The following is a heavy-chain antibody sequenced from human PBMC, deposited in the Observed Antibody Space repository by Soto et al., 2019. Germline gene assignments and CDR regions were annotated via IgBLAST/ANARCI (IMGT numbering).Heavy chain of an antibody. CDR1: GFIFRSYA. CDR2: TGGSGGST. Sequence: SXXSLRLPCTASGFIFRSYAMRWVLQAPGKGLEWVSPTGGSGGSTYYADSVKGRFTISRDNSKNTLYLQMNSLRAEDTAVYYCAKEKISTSCCNWFDPWGQGTLVTVSS. D-gene: IGHD2-2*01. V-gene: IGHV3-23*01. CDR3: AKEKISTSCCNWFDP. J-gene: IGHJ5*02.